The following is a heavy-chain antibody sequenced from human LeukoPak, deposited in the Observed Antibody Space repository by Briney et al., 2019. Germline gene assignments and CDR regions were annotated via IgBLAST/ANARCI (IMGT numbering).Heavy chain of an antibody. D-gene: IGHD6-13*01. CDR3: ARAGDIAAAEAEYFQH. CDR2: IYYSGST. Sequence: SETLSLTCTVSGGSISSFYWSWIRQPPGKGLEWIGYIYYSGSTNYNPSLKSRVTISVDTSKNQFSLKLSSVTAADTAVYYCARAGDIAAAEAEYFQHWGQGTLVTVSS. CDR1: GGSISSFY. J-gene: IGHJ1*01. V-gene: IGHV4-59*01.